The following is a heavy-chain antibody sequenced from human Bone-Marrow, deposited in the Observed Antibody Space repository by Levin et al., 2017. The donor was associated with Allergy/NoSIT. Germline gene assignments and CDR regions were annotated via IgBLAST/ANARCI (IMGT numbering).Heavy chain of an antibody. Sequence: SCAASGFTFRSYAMSWVRQAPGKGLEWVSAIYASADSIYYSDSVKGRFTISKDSSKNTLYLHMNSLRAEDTAVYYCARSSRGYGTFDYWGQGTLVTVSS. CDR1: GFTFRSYA. V-gene: IGHV3-23*01. CDR2: IYASADSI. D-gene: IGHD5-12*01. CDR3: ARSSRGYGTFDY. J-gene: IGHJ4*02.